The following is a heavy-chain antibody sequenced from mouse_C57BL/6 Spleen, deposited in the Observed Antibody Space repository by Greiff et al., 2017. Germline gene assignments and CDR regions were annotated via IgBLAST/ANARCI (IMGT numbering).Heavy chain of an antibody. CDR3: ARDIYYGNYWYFDV. Sequence: EVKLVESEGGLVQPGSSMKLSCTASGFTFSDYYMAWVRQVPEKGLEWVANINYDGSSTYYLDSLKSRFIISRDNAKNILYLQMSSLKSEDTATYYCARDIYYGNYWYFDVWGTGTTVTVSS. CDR1: GFTFSDYY. CDR2: INYDGSST. J-gene: IGHJ1*03. D-gene: IGHD2-1*01. V-gene: IGHV5-16*01.